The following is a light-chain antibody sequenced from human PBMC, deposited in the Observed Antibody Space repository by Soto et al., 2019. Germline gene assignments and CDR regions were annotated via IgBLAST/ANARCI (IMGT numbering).Light chain of an antibody. V-gene: IGKV1-39*01. CDR1: QTIIFY. J-gene: IGKJ2*01. CDR3: QQSYTTPVYT. Sequence: DIQMTQSPSSLSGSVGDRVTITCRASQTIIFYLNWYQQKPGQAPKLLIYAASNLHSGVPSRFSGSGSGTEFTLTISSLQPEDFATYFCQQSYTTPVYTFGQGTKLEIK. CDR2: AAS.